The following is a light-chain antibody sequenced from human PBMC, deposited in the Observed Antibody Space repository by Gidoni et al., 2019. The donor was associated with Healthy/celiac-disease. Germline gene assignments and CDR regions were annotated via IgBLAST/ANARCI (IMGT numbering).Light chain of an antibody. CDR3: QQYNNWPLSFT. V-gene: IGKV3-15*01. J-gene: IGKJ3*01. Sequence: EIVMTQSPATLSVSPGERATLSCRASQSVSSNLAWYQQKPGQAPRLLIYGASTRATGIPARFSGSGSGTEFTLTISSLQSEDFAVYYCQQYNNWPLSFTFGPXTKVDIK. CDR2: GAS. CDR1: QSVSSN.